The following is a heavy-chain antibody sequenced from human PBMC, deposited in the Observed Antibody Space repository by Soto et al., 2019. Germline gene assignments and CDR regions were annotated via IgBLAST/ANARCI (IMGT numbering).Heavy chain of an antibody. CDR1: GYTFTSYG. CDR3: ARGRITMVRGVIITFWFDP. D-gene: IGHD3-10*01. Sequence: QVQLVQSGAEVKKPGASVKVSCKASGYTFTSYGISWVRQAPGQGLEWMGWISAYNGNTNYAQKLQGRVTMTTDTSTSTAYMELRSLRCDDTAVYYCARGRITMVRGVIITFWFDPWGQGTLVTVSS. CDR2: ISAYNGNT. V-gene: IGHV1-18*01. J-gene: IGHJ5*02.